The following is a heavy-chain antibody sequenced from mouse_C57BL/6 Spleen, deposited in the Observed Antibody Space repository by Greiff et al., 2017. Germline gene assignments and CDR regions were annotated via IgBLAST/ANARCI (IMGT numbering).Heavy chain of an antibody. Sequence: EVQLVESGGGLVQPKGSLTLSCAASGFTFNTYAMNWVRQAPGKGLEWVARIRSKSNNYATYYADSVKDRFTISRDDSESMLYLQMNNLKTEDPAMYYCVRLDWFDYWGQGTTLTVSS. CDR2: IRSKSNNYAT. J-gene: IGHJ2*01. D-gene: IGHD4-1*01. V-gene: IGHV10-1*01. CDR1: GFTFNTYA. CDR3: VRLDWFDY.